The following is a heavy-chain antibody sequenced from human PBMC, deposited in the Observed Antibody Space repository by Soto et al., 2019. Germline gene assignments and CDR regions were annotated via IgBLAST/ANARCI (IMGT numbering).Heavy chain of an antibody. V-gene: IGHV3-13*05. D-gene: IGHD4-4*01. CDR3: ARATVTTHYTFLDA. J-gene: IGHJ6*04. CDR2: IGTAGDP. CDR1: GFTFSSYD. Sequence: GGSLRLSCAASGFTFSSYDMHWVRQATGKGLEWVSAIGTAGDPYYPGSVKGRFTISRENAKNSLYLQMNSLRAGDTAVYYCARATVTTHYTFLDAWGKGTTVTVSS.